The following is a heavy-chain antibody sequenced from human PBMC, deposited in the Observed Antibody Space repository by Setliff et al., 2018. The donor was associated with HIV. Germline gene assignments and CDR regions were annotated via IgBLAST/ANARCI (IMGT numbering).Heavy chain of an antibody. CDR2: MNPNSGNT. Sequence: ASVKVSCKASGGTFGRFGISWVRQATGQGLEWMGWMNPNSGNTGYAQKFQGRVTMTRNTSISTAYMELSSLRSDDTAVYYCASSWSRVPYYGLDVWGQGTTVTVSS. CDR1: GGTFGRFG. CDR3: ASSWSRVPYYGLDV. J-gene: IGHJ6*02. D-gene: IGHD6-13*01. V-gene: IGHV1-8*01.